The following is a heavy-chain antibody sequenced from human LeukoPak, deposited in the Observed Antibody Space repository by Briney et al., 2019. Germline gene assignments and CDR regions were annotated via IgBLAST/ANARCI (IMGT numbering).Heavy chain of an antibody. V-gene: IGHV3-23*01. CDR2: MLGSGATT. CDR1: GFTFSSYA. Sequence: GGSLRLSCAASGFTFSSYAMSWVRQAPGKGLEWVSTMLGSGATTYYADSMRGRFTISRDNSKNTLYLQMNSLRAEDTAVYYCAKRGNYFSSGSYYPYDYWGQGTLVTVSS. J-gene: IGHJ4*02. D-gene: IGHD3-10*01. CDR3: AKRGNYFSSGSYYPYDY.